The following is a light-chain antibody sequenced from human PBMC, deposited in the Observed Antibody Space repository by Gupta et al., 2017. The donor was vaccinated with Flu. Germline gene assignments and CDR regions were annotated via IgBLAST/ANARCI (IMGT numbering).Light chain of an antibody. CDR1: QSVLYSSNNKNY. J-gene: IGKJ3*01. CDR2: WAS. CDR3: QQYYSTPFT. Sequence: DIVMTQSPDSLAVVLGERANINCKSSQSVLYSSNNKNYLAWYQQKPGQPPKLLIYWASTRESGVPDRFSGSGSGTDFTLTISSLQAEDVAVYYCQQYYSTPFTFGPGTKVDIK. V-gene: IGKV4-1*01.